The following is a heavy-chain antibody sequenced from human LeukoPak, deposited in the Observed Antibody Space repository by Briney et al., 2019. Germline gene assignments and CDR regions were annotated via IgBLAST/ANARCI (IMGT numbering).Heavy chain of an antibody. CDR2: ISAYNGNT. CDR1: GYTFTSYG. J-gene: IGHJ4*02. V-gene: IGHV1-18*01. Sequence: ASVKVSCKASGYTFTSYGISWVRQAPGQGLEWMGWISAYNGNTNYAQKLQGRVTMTTDTSTSTAYMELRSLRSDDTAVYYCARAHSRGPYYYDSSGSTAPDYWGQGTLVTVSS. D-gene: IGHD3-22*01. CDR3: ARAHSRGPYYYDSSGSTAPDY.